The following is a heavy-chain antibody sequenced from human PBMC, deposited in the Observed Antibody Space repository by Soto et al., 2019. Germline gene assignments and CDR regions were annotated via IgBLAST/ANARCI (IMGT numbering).Heavy chain of an antibody. V-gene: IGHV3-23*01. Sequence: EVQLLESGGGLVQPGGSLRLSCAASGLTFSNYAMNWVRQAPGKGLEWVSVISGTGGSASYADSVKGRFTISGDNSKNRMYLQRNSLRAEDRAIYYGVKGGSGCYSRGSFDFGGRGKMPPVS. CDR3: VKGGSGCYSRGSFDF. D-gene: IGHD6-19*01. J-gene: IGHJ3*01. CDR2: ISGTGGSA. CDR1: GLTFSNYA.